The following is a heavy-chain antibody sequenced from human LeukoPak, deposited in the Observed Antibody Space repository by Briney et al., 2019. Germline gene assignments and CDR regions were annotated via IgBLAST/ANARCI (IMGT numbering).Heavy chain of an antibody. CDR2: IYTSGTT. D-gene: IGHD2-15*01. V-gene: IGHV4-4*07. CDR3: ARDLCSGGSCYPGWLDP. CDR1: GGSISSYY. Sequence: SETLSLTCTVSGGSISSYYWSWIRQPAGKGLEWIGRIYTSGTTHYNPSLNSRVTISVDTSKNQFSLKLSSVTPADTAVYYCARDLCSGGSCYPGWLDPWGQGTPVTVSS. J-gene: IGHJ5*02.